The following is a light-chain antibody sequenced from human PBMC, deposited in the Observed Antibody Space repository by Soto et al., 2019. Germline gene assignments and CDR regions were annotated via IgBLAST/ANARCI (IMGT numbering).Light chain of an antibody. Sequence: IVLTQSPGTLSCSPGERATLSCRASQSVSSSYLAWYQQKPGQAPRLLIYDASNRATGIPARFSGSGSGTDFTLTISSLEPEDFAVYYCQQRRYWPLTFGGGTKVDIK. CDR2: DAS. CDR3: QQRRYWPLT. J-gene: IGKJ4*01. CDR1: QSVSSSY. V-gene: IGKV3D-20*02.